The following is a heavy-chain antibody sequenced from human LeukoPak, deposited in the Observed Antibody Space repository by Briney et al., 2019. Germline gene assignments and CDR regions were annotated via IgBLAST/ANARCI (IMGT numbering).Heavy chain of an antibody. D-gene: IGHD3-3*01. CDR2: IIPIFGTA. J-gene: IGHJ4*02. CDR1: GGTFSSYA. V-gene: IGHV1-69*13. Sequence: SVKVSRKASGGTFSSYAISWVRQAPGQGLEWMGGIIPIFGTANYAQKFQGRVTITADESTSTAYMELSSLRSEDTAVYYCARDRLGVVNEFDYWGQGTLVTVSS. CDR3: ARDRLGVVNEFDY.